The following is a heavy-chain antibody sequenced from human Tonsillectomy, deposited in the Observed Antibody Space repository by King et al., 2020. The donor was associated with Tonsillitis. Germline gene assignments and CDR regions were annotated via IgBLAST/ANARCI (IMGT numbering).Heavy chain of an antibody. Sequence: VQLVESGGGLVKPGGSLRLSCAAPGFIFSDAWLNWVLQAPGKGLEWVVRIKSTADGGTTDYAAPVKGRFTMSRDDSKKQLYLQMNSLKTEGTAVYYCTTLGYSYPFDYWGQGTLVTVSS. J-gene: IGHJ4*02. V-gene: IGHV3-15*07. CDR2: IKSTADGGTT. CDR1: GFIFSDAW. D-gene: IGHD5-18*01. CDR3: TTLGYSYPFDY.